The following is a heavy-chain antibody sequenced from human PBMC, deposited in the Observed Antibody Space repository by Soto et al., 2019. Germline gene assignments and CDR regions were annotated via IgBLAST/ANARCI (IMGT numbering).Heavy chain of an antibody. V-gene: IGHV3-73*01. J-gene: IGHJ4*02. CDR3: TKGGYTSGWYSDY. Sequence: GGSLRLSCAASGFTFSGSAMHWVRQASGKGLEWVGRIRSKTNSYATAYSASVKGRFTISRDDSKNTAYLQMNSLKTEDTAVYYYTKGGYTSGWYSDYWGQGTLVTVSS. D-gene: IGHD6-19*01. CDR2: IRSKTNSYAT. CDR1: GFTFSGSA.